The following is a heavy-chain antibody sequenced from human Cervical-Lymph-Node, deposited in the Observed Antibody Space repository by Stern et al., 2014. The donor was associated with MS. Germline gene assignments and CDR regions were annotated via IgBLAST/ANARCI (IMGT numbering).Heavy chain of an antibody. CDR3: ARSASIGDY. CDR2: ISSGSRSI. V-gene: IGHV3-48*02. Sequence: EVQLVESGGGLVQPGGSLRLSCAASGFTFISYSMNWFRQAPGKGLEWVSYISSGSRSIYYADSVRGRFTISRDNAKNALYLQMNSLRDEDTAVYYCARSASIGDYWGQGTLVTVSS. J-gene: IGHJ4*02. D-gene: IGHD3-16*01. CDR1: GFTFISYS.